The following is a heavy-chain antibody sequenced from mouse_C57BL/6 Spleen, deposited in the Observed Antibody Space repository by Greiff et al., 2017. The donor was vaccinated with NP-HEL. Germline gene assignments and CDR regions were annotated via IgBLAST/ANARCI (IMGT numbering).Heavy chain of an antibody. CDR3: ASRQLRLQEYYFDY. CDR2: IDPSDSYT. Sequence: QVQLQQPGAELVMPGASVKLSCKASGYTFTSYWMHWVKQRPGQGLEWIGEIDPSDSYTNYNQKFKGKSTLTVDKSSSTAYMQLSSLTSEDSAVYYCASRQLRLQEYYFDYWGQGTTLTVSS. CDR1: GYTFTSYW. J-gene: IGHJ2*01. V-gene: IGHV1-69*01. D-gene: IGHD3-2*02.